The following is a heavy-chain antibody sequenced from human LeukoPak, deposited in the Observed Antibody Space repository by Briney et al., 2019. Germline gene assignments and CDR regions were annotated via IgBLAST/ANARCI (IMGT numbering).Heavy chain of an antibody. D-gene: IGHD3-3*02. CDR2: ISSSSSYI. CDR3: ARDGGILP. J-gene: IGHJ4*02. Sequence: GGSLRLSCAASGFTFSSYAMSWVRQAPGKGLEWVSSISSSSSYIYYADSVKGRFTISRDNAKNSLYLQMNSLRAEDAAVYYCARDGGILPWGQGTLVTVSS. V-gene: IGHV3-21*01. CDR1: GFTFSSYA.